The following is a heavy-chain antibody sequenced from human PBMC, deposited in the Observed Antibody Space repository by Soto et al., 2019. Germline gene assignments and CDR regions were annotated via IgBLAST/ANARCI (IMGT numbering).Heavy chain of an antibody. Sequence: SETLSLTCTVSGGSISSYYLSWIRQPPGKGLEWIGYIYYSGSTNYNPSLKSRVTISVDTSKNQFSLKLSSVTAADTAVYYCARDRDLGGFDYWGQGTLVTVSS. J-gene: IGHJ4*02. CDR1: GGSISSYY. V-gene: IGHV4-59*01. CDR3: ARDRDLGGFDY. D-gene: IGHD3-10*01. CDR2: IYYSGST.